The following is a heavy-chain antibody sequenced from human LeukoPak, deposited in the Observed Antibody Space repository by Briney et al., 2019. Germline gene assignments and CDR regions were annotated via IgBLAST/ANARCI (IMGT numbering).Heavy chain of an antibody. D-gene: IGHD6-13*01. CDR2: ISYDGSNK. J-gene: IGHJ1*01. V-gene: IGHV3-30*04. CDR1: GFTFSSYA. Sequence: GGSLRLSCAASGFTFSSYAMHWVRQAPGKGLEWVAVISYDGSNKYYADSVKGRFTISRDNSKNTLYLQMNSLRAEDTAVYYCVRHPLRYSSSWYFFQHWGQGTLVTVSS. CDR3: VRHPLRYSSSWYFFQH.